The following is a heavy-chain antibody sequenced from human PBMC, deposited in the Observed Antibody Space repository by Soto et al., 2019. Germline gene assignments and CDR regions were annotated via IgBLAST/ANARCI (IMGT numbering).Heavy chain of an antibody. CDR2: IFYTGTT. D-gene: IGHD3-3*01. CDR3: ARDTTFFGVALQKGFDP. CDR1: GGSITSGGYY. J-gene: IGHJ5*02. V-gene: IGHV4-31*03. Sequence: LSLTCTVSGGSITSGGYYWNWIRQHPGKGLEWIGYIFYTGTTRYNSALQSRVSISVDSTKNHFSLKLTSVTAADTAVYYCARDTTFFGVALQKGFDPWGPGTLVTVSS.